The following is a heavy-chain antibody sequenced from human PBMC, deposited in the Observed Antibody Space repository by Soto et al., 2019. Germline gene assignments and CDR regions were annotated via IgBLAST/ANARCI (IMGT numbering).Heavy chain of an antibody. Sequence: PGGSLRLSCAASGFTFSSYGMHWVRQAPGKGLEWVAVISYDGGNKYYADSVKGRFTISRDNSKNTLYLQMNSLRAEDTAVYYCAKDRRSGYYFGCYFDYWGQGTLVTVSS. D-gene: IGHD3-22*01. CDR1: GFTFSSYG. V-gene: IGHV3-30*18. CDR3: AKDRRSGYYFGCYFDY. CDR2: ISYDGGNK. J-gene: IGHJ4*02.